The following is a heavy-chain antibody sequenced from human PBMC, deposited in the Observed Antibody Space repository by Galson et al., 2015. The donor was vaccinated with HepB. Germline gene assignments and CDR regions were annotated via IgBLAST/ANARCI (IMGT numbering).Heavy chain of an antibody. J-gene: IGHJ4*02. D-gene: IGHD6-19*01. Sequence: SLRLSCAASGFTFANYVMNWVRQAPGKGLEWVSSISGSGGSTYYRGSFKGRFTISRDNSKNTVYLQMNSLGADDTAIYFCAKVFPEKTDGWYRQALYYFDSWGQGTRVTVSS. V-gene: IGHV3-23*01. CDR2: ISGSGGST. CDR3: AKVFPEKTDGWYRQALYYFDS. CDR1: GFTFANYV.